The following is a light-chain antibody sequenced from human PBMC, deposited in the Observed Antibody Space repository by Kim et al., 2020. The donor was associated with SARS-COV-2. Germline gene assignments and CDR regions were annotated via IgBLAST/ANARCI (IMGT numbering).Light chain of an antibody. V-gene: IGLV9-49*01. CDR3: GADHGSGSNLRV. J-gene: IGLJ1*01. Sequence: QPVLTQPPSASGSLGASVTLTCTLSSGYSNYKVDWYQQRPGKGPRFVMRVGTGGIVGSKGDGIPDRFSVLGSGLNRYLTIKNIQEEDESDYHCGADHGSGSNLRVFGTGTKVTVL. CDR2: VGTGGIVG. CDR1: SGYSNYK.